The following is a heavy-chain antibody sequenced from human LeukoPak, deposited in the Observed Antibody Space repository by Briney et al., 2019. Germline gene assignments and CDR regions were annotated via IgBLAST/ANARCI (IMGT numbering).Heavy chain of an antibody. CDR3: ARDEPTVTTGPPVGS. CDR1: GFIFSSYW. CDR2: INGDGSTS. D-gene: IGHD4-17*01. V-gene: IGHV3-74*01. J-gene: IGHJ4*02. Sequence: PGGSLRLSCAASGFIFSSYWMHWVRQAPGKGLEWVSCINGDGSTSNYADSVKGRFTISRDNTKNTLYLQMNSLRAEDTAIYYCARDEPTVTTGPPVGSWGQGNLVTVSS.